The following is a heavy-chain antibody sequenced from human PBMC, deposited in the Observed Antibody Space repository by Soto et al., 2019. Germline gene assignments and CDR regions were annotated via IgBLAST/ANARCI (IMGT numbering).Heavy chain of an antibody. CDR2: IYYSGST. J-gene: IGHJ6*02. V-gene: IGHV4-59*01. CDR3: ARGGMVSGAAGDYYYGMDV. CDR1: GGAIVSYY. Sequence: PSETLSLTCTGSGGAIVSYYCSCSGHPPRKGREWIGYIYYSGSTNYNPSLKSRVTISVDTSKNQFSLKLSSVTAADTAVYYCARGGMVSGAAGDYYYGMDVWGQGTTVTVSS. D-gene: IGHD6-13*01.